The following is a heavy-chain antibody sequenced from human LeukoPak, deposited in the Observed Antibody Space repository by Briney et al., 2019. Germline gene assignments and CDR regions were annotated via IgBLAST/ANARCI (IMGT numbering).Heavy chain of an antibody. D-gene: IGHD3-3*01. CDR3: ARDPPFLEWLSFFDY. CDR2: IRYDGSNK. V-gene: IGHV3-30*02. J-gene: IGHJ4*02. CDR1: GFTFSSYG. Sequence: TGGSLRLSCVASGFTFSSYGMHWVRQAPGKGLEWVAFIRYDGSNKYYADSVKGRFTISRDNAKNSLYLQMNSLRAEDTAVYYCARDPPFLEWLSFFDYWGQGTLVTVSS.